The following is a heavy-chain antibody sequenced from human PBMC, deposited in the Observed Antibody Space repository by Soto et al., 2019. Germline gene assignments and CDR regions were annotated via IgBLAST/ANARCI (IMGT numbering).Heavy chain of an antibody. V-gene: IGHV3-23*01. J-gene: IGHJ6*03. CDR1: GFTFSSYA. CDR3: AKDRGFYYCYYYMDV. Sequence: GGSLRFSCAASGFTFSSYAMSWVRQAPGKGLEWVSAISGSGGSTYYADSVKGRFTISRDNSKNTLYLQMNSLRAEDTAVYYCAKDRGFYYCYYYMDVWGKGTTVTVSS. CDR2: ISGSGGST.